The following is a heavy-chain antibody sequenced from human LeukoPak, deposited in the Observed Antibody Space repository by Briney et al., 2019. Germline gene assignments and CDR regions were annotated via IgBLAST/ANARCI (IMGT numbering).Heavy chain of an antibody. CDR2: ISGSGTGT. CDR3: AKGLYHYYGSGSYTLDY. CDR1: GFTFSSYA. V-gene: IGHV3-23*01. D-gene: IGHD3-10*01. Sequence: PGGSLRLSCAASGFTFSSYAMSWVRQAPGSGLEWVSAISGSGTGTYYADSVKGRFTISRDTSKNTLYLQMNSLRAEDSAVYYCAKGLYHYYGSGSYTLDYWGQGTQVTVSS. J-gene: IGHJ4*02.